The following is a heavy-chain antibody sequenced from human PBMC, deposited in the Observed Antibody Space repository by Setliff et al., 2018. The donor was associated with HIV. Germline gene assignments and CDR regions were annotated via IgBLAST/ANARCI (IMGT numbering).Heavy chain of an antibody. CDR1: GGSLNNYA. J-gene: IGHJ2*01. V-gene: IGHV1-69*05. Sequence: PSVKVSCKASGGSLNNYAISWVRQAPGQGLEWMGGIIPIFGTTTYAQKFQDRVTITTDESTTTFYMELSSLRSEDTALYFCARDLNDRWLQQYWFFDLWGRGTQVTVSS. CDR3: ARDLNDRWLQQYWFFDL. D-gene: IGHD5-12*01. CDR2: IIPIFGTT.